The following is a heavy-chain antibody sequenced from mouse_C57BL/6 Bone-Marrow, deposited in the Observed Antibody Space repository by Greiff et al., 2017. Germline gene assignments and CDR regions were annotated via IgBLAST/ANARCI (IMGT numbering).Heavy chain of an antibody. D-gene: IGHD4-1*01. J-gene: IGHJ3*01. CDR2: ISDGGSYT. CDR3: ARDRTGPFAY. V-gene: IGHV5-4*01. Sequence: EVQLVESGGGLVKPGGSLKLSCAASGFTFSSYAMSWVRQTPDKRLEWVATISDGGSYTYYPDNVKGRFTISRDNAKNNLYLQMSHLKSEDTAMYYCARDRTGPFAYWGQGTLVTVSA. CDR1: GFTFSSYA.